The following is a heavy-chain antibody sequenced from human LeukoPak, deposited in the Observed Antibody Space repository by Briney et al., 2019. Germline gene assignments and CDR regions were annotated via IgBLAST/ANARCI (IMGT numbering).Heavy chain of an antibody. J-gene: IGHJ6*02. CDR3: ARGPYSSSYYYYGMDV. V-gene: IGHV1-69*13. CDR1: GGTFSSYA. CDR2: IIPIFGTA. Sequence: GASVNVSCKASGGTFSSYAISWVRQAPGQGLEWMGGIIPIFGTANYAQKFQGRVTITADESTSTAYMELSSLRSEDTAVYYCARGPYSSSYYYYGMDVWGQGTTVTVSS. D-gene: IGHD6-6*01.